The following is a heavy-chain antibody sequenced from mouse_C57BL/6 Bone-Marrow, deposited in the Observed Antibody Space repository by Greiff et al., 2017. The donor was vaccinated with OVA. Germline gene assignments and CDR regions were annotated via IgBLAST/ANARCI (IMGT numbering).Heavy chain of an antibody. V-gene: IGHV1-66*01. J-gene: IGHJ3*01. D-gene: IGHD1-1*01. CDR2: IYPGSGNT. Sequence: QVQLQQSGPELVKPGASVKISCKASGYSFTSYYIHWVKQRPGQGLEWIGWIYPGSGNTKYNEKFKGKATLTADTSSSTAYMQLSSLTSEDSAVYYCARGYYGSSYPWFAYWGQGTLVTVSA. CDR1: GYSFTSYY. CDR3: ARGYYGSSYPWFAY.